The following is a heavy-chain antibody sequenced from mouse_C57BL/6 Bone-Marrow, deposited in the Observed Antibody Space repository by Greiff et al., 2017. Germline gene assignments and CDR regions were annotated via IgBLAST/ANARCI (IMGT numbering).Heavy chain of an antibody. CDR3: ASFYYGILYAMDY. Sequence: VQLQQSGPELVKPGASVKISCKASGYTFTDYYMNWVKQSHGKSLEWIGDINPNNGGTSYNQKFKGKATLTVDKSSSTAYMELRSLTSEDSAVYYCASFYYGILYAMDYWGQGTSVT. V-gene: IGHV1-26*01. J-gene: IGHJ4*01. D-gene: IGHD2-1*01. CDR1: GYTFTDYY. CDR2: INPNNGGT.